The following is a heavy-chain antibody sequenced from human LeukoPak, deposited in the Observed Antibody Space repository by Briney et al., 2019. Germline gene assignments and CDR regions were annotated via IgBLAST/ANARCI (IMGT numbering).Heavy chain of an antibody. CDR1: GYTFTSYD. Sequence: GASVKVSCRASGYTFTSYDINWVRQATGQGLEWMGWMNPNNGNTGYAQKFQGRVTMTRNTSISTAYMELSSLRSEDTAVYYCARGLVAAAGSDYWGQGTLVTVSS. CDR2: MNPNNGNT. V-gene: IGHV1-8*01. D-gene: IGHD6-13*01. J-gene: IGHJ4*02. CDR3: ARGLVAAAGSDY.